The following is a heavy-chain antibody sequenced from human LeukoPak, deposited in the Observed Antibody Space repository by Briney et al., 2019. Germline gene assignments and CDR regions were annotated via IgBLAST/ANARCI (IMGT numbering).Heavy chain of an antibody. CDR1: GFTFSRHG. D-gene: IGHD3-22*01. Sequence: GGSLRLSCAASGFTFSRHGMNWVRQAPGKGLEWISSISSDSIYAHYSDSVEGRFSISRDDANSFLYLQMSSLRAEDTAVYYCARESCDRSGNYPRDFDSWGQGTLVTVSS. CDR3: ARESCDRSGNYPRDFDS. J-gene: IGHJ4*02. V-gene: IGHV3-21*01. CDR2: ISSDSIYA.